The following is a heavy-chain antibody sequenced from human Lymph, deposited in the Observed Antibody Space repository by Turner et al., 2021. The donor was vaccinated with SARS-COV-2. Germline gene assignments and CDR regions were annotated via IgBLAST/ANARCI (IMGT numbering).Heavy chain of an antibody. J-gene: IGHJ6*02. CDR2: ISYDGSNK. D-gene: IGHD3-10*01. Sequence: QVQLVESGGGVVQPGRSLRLSCAASGFPFSTYAIPWVRQAAGKGLEWVAVISYDGSNKYYADSVKGRFTISRDNSENTLYLQMNSLRAEDTAVYYCARYGSGGYFYYGLDVWGQGTTVTVSS. CDR1: GFPFSTYA. CDR3: ARYGSGGYFYYGLDV. V-gene: IGHV3-30*04.